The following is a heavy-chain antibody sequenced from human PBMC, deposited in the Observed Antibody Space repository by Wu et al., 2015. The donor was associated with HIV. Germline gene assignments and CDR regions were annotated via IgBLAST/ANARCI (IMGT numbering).Heavy chain of an antibody. V-gene: IGHV1-46*03. CDR1: GYTFTSYY. CDR3: AREYTSSCIDY. D-gene: IGHD6-13*01. Sequence: QVQLVQSGAEVKKPGASVKVSCKASGYTFTSYYMHWVRQAPGQGLEWMGIINPSGGYTSYAQKFQGRVTMTRDTSTSTVYMELSSLRSEDTALYYCAREYTSSCIDYWGQGTLVTVSS. CDR2: INPSGGYT. J-gene: IGHJ4*02.